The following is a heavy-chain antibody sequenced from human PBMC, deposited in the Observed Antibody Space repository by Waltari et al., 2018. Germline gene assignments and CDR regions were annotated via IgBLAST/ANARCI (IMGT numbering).Heavy chain of an antibody. V-gene: IGHV6-1*01. CDR2: TYFRSKWYS. J-gene: IGHJ4*02. Sequence: QVQLQQSGPGLVKPSQTLSLTCSISGDSVSSNIAAWNWIRQSPSRGLEWLGRTYFRSKWYSDSSLAVQGRVTINPVTSTNQFSLQLNSVTPEDTAVYYCARDLGWAREFFDFWGQGTLVTVSS. CDR3: ARDLGWAREFFDF. CDR1: GDSVSSNIAA. D-gene: IGHD3-10*01.